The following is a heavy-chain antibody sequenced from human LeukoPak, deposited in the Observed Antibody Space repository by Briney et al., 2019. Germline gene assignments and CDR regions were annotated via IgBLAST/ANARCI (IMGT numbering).Heavy chain of an antibody. CDR1: GFTFSSYW. D-gene: IGHD6-13*01. V-gene: IGHV3-7*01. J-gene: IGHJ6*03. CDR2: IKQDGSEK. CDR3: ARDHGIAAAAVYYYYMDV. Sequence: GGSLRLSRAASGFTFSSYWMSWVRQAPGKGLEWVANIKQDGSEKYYVDSVKGRFTISRDNAKNSLYLQMNSLRAEDTAVYYCARDHGIAAAAVYYYYMDVWGKGTTVTVSS.